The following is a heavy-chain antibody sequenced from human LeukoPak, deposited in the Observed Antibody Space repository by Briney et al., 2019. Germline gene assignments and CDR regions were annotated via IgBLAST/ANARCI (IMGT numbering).Heavy chain of an antibody. Sequence: AASVKVSCKASGYXFTGYCIHWVRQAPGQGLEWMGIINPSGGTTSYAQKFQGRVTMTRDTSTSTVYMELTSLRSEDTAVYSCAGVQVAGTRDAFDIWGQGTMVTVSS. CDR1: GYXFTGYC. D-gene: IGHD6-19*01. CDR2: INPSGGTT. J-gene: IGHJ3*02. CDR3: AGVQVAGTRDAFDI. V-gene: IGHV1-46*01.